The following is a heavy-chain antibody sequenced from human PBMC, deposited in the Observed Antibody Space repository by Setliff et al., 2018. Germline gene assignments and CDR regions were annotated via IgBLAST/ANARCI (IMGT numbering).Heavy chain of an antibody. CDR3: AISSLSICSGDTCPNAFDI. Sequence: ASVKVSCKASAYIFNSYGISWVRQAPGQGLEWMGWISSYNDVTNYAQRFQGRVTMTTDTSTSATFMELRSLRSDDTAVYYCAISSLSICSGDTCPNAFDIWGQGTMVTVSS. D-gene: IGHD2-15*01. CDR2: ISSYNDVT. CDR1: AYIFNSYG. V-gene: IGHV1-18*01. J-gene: IGHJ3*02.